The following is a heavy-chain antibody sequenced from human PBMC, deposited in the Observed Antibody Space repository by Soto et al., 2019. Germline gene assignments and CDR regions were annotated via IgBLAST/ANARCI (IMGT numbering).Heavy chain of an antibody. Sequence: SETLSLTCAVYGGSFSGYYWSWIRQPPGKGLEWIGEINHSGSTNYNPSLKSRVTISVDTSKNQFSLKLSSVTAADTAVYYCDRGPNPSPSYYYYYYGMDVWGQGTTVTVSS. CDR1: GGSFSGYY. D-gene: IGHD2-2*01. J-gene: IGHJ6*02. CDR3: DRGPNPSPSYYYYYYGMDV. V-gene: IGHV4-34*01. CDR2: INHSGST.